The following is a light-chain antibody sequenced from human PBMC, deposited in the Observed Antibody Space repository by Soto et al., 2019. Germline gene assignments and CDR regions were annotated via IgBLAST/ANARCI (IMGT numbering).Light chain of an antibody. CDR3: QQYGSSQFT. Sequence: PGEGATLSCRASQSVNSHYLAWYQQKPGQAPRVLIFDTSRRATGVPDRFSGSGSGTDFTLTISRLEPDDFAVYYCQQYGSSQFTFGPGTKVDIK. J-gene: IGKJ3*01. CDR1: QSVNSHY. CDR2: DTS. V-gene: IGKV3-20*01.